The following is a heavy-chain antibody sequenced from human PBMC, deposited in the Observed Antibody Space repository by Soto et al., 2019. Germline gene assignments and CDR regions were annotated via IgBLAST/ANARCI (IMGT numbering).Heavy chain of an antibody. CDR1: GFTFSSYA. CDR2: ISYDGSNK. V-gene: IGHV3-30-3*01. CDR3: AREDYDILTGYGPSYYYYGMGV. D-gene: IGHD3-9*01. Sequence: GGSLRLSCAASGFTFSSYAMHWVRQAPGKGLEWVAVISYDGSNKYYADSVKGRFTISRDNSKNTLYLQMNSLRAEDTAVYYCAREDYDILTGYGPSYYYYGMGVWGQGTTVTVSS. J-gene: IGHJ6*02.